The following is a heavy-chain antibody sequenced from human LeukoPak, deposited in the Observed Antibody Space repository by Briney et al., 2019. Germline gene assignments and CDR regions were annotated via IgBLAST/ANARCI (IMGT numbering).Heavy chain of an antibody. CDR2: ISSGSTSI. J-gene: IGHJ3*02. Sequence: GGSLRLSCAASGFTFRSYSMNWVRQAPGKGLEWVSYISSGSTSIYADSVKGRFTISRDNAKNSLYLRMSSLRDEDTAVYYCARTGGVNAFDIWGQGTMVTVSS. CDR1: GFTFRSYS. V-gene: IGHV3-48*02. CDR3: ARTGGVNAFDI. D-gene: IGHD2-8*02.